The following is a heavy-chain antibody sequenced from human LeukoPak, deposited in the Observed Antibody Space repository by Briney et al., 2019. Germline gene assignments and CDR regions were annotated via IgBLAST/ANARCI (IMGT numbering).Heavy chain of an antibody. V-gene: IGHV3-33*08. Sequence: PGGSLRLSCAASGFTFSSYGMHWVRQAPGKGLEWVAVIWYDGSNKYYADSVKGRFTISRDNSKNTLYLQMNSLRAEDTAVYYCAMTYYYDSVGAFDIWGQGTMATVSS. J-gene: IGHJ3*02. CDR2: IWYDGSNK. CDR1: GFTFSSYG. CDR3: AMTYYYDSVGAFDI. D-gene: IGHD3-22*01.